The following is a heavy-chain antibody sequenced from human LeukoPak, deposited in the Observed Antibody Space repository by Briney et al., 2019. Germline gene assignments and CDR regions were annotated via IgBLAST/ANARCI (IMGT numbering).Heavy chain of an antibody. V-gene: IGHV3-33*01. Sequence: PGGSLRLSCAASGFTLSNSGMHWVRQAPVKGLEWVAVIWSDGSTIDYADSVKGRFTISRDTSKNTLYLEMNSLRDEDTAVYYCARDSGGSPFDIWGQGTMVTVSS. CDR1: GFTLSNSG. CDR3: ARDSGGSPFDI. D-gene: IGHD1-26*01. CDR2: IWSDGSTI. J-gene: IGHJ3*02.